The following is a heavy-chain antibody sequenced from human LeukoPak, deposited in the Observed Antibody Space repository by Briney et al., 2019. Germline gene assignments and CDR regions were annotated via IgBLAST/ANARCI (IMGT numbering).Heavy chain of an antibody. J-gene: IGHJ4*02. CDR3: AKDMGYNTGWTRFDY. CDR1: GITFSNYG. D-gene: IGHD6-19*01. CDR2: ITFDGHNK. Sequence: GRSLRLSCAASGITFSNYGMHWVRQAPGRGLEWVAVITFDGHNKFYSDSVKGRFTVSRDNSKNTLYLQMNSLRAEDTAVYYCAKDMGYNTGWTRFDYWGQGTLVTVSS. V-gene: IGHV3-30*18.